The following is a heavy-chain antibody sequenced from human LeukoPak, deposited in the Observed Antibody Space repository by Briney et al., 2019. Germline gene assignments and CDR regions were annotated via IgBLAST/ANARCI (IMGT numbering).Heavy chain of an antibody. J-gene: IGHJ4*02. Sequence: SETLSLTCTVSGGSISGYYWSWIRQPAGKGLEYIGRIYTSGSTNYNPSLKSRVTMSVDTSKNQFSLKLSSVTAADTAVYYCARSQLVRDEYFDYWGQGTLVTVSS. CDR1: GGSISGYY. CDR2: IYTSGST. V-gene: IGHV4-4*07. CDR3: ARSQLVRDEYFDY. D-gene: IGHD6-13*01.